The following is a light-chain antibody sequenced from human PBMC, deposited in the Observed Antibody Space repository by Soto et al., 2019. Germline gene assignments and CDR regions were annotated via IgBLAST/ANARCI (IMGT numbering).Light chain of an antibody. CDR3: QQYNNWVT. CDR1: QSVSTN. V-gene: IGKV3-15*01. CDR2: GAS. J-gene: IGKJ4*01. Sequence: ILMTQSPATLSVFPGDRATLSCRASQSVSTNLVWYQQKPGQAPRLLIYGASTRATGIPARFSGSGSGTEFTLTINSLQSEDFAVYYCQQYNNWVTFGGGTKVDIK.